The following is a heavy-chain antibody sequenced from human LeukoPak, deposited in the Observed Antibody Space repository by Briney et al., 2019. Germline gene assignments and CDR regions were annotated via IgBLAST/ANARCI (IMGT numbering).Heavy chain of an antibody. V-gene: IGHV3-48*04. Sequence: GGSLRLSCAASGFTFSRDSMNWVRQAPGKGLEWVSYINGGGSPIFYADSVRGRFTISRDNAKNSLYLQMNSLRAEDTAVYYCARDSESAVTHYWGQGTLVAVSS. D-gene: IGHD4-17*01. CDR2: INGGGSPI. J-gene: IGHJ4*02. CDR3: ARDSESAVTHY. CDR1: GFTFSRDS.